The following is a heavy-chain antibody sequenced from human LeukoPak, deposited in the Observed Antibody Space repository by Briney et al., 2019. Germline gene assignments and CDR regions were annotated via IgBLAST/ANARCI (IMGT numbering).Heavy chain of an antibody. CDR3: ARYWVGLRGVSYYFDY. CDR1: GYTFTSYY. D-gene: IGHD5-12*01. J-gene: IGHJ4*02. Sequence: ASVKVSCKASGYTFTSYYMHWVRQAPGQGLEWMGWINPNSGGTNYAQKFQGRVTMTRDTSISTAYMELSRLRSDDTAVYYCARYWVGLRGVSYYFDYWGQGTLVTVSS. V-gene: IGHV1-2*02. CDR2: INPNSGGT.